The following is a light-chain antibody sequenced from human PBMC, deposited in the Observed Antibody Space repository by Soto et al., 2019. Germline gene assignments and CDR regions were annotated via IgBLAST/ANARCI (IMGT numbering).Light chain of an antibody. CDR1: SSDVGGYNF. Sequence: QSALTQPPSASGSPGQSVTISCTGASSDVGGYNFVSRYQQHPGKAPKLMIYDVTKRPSGVPDRFSGSKSGNTASLTVSGLQVDDEADYYCSSYAGSSIPVAFGGGTQLTVL. CDR3: SSYAGSSIPVA. J-gene: IGLJ2*01. CDR2: DVT. V-gene: IGLV2-8*01.